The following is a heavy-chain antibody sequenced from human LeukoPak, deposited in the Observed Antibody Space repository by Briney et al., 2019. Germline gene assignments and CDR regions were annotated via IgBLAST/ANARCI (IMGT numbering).Heavy chain of an antibody. CDR1: GVSISSYY. CDR3: ARHDLDWGSFGH. V-gene: IGHV4-59*08. Sequence: SETLSLTCTVSGVSISSYYWSWIRQPPGKGLDRIGYIYYSGSTNYNPSLKSRVTISVDTSKNQFSLKLSSVTAADTALYYCARHDLDWGSFGHWGQGTLVTVSS. D-gene: IGHD3-16*01. CDR2: IYYSGST. J-gene: IGHJ4*02.